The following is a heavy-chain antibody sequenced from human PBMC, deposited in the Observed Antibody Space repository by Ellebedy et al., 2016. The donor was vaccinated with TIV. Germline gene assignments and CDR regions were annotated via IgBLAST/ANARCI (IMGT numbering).Heavy chain of an antibody. J-gene: IGHJ4*02. CDR3: ARDPATDKGSAYYFDY. V-gene: IGHV4-31*03. Sequence: LRLXXTVSGGSISSGGYYWSWIRQHPGKGLEWIGYIYYSGSTYYNPSLKSRVTISVDTSKNQFSLKLSSVTAADTAVYYCARDPATDKGSAYYFDYWGQGTLVTVSS. CDR2: IYYSGST. CDR1: GGSISSGGYY.